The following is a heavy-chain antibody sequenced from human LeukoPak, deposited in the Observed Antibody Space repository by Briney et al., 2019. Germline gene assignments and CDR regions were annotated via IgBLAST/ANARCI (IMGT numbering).Heavy chain of an antibody. CDR1: GFTFINYW. CDR2: ITSDGSST. D-gene: IGHD6-19*01. J-gene: IGHJ4*02. V-gene: IGHV3-74*01. CDR3: AKTTTGYSSGRFPGWPVDY. Sequence: GGSLRLSCAASGFTFINYWMHWVRQAPGEGLVWVSRITSDGSSTSHADSVKGRFTISRDNAKNTLYLQMNSLRAEDTAVYYCAKTTTGYSSGRFPGWPVDYWGQGTLVTVSS.